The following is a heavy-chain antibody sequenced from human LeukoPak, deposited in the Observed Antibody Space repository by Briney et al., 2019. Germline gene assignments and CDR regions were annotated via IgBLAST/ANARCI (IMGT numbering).Heavy chain of an antibody. CDR2: IRRGVGST. V-gene: IGHV3-23*01. CDR1: GFTFSSYD. J-gene: IGHJ4*02. Sequence: GGSLRLSWAASGFTFSSYDLSWVRQAPGKGLECVSAIRRGVGSTYYADSVKGRFTISRDNSKNTLYLQMNNLRADDTAVYYCAKKGQADDNGKPDWGQGTLVTVSS. CDR3: AKKGQADDNGKPD. D-gene: IGHD1-1*01.